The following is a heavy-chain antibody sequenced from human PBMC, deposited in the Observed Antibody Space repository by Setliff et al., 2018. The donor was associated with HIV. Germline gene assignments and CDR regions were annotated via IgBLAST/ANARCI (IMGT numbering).Heavy chain of an antibody. D-gene: IGHD6-19*01. Sequence: GGYLRLSCAASGFTFSTYWMIWVRQAPGKGLEWVAKIKQDGSEEYYVDSVKGRFTIPRDNAKNSVYLQMNSLRVEDTAMYYCTKDHLSGWASDCWGQGTLVTVSS. J-gene: IGHJ4*02. CDR3: TKDHLSGWASDC. CDR1: GFTFSTYW. CDR2: IKQDGSEE. V-gene: IGHV3-7*01.